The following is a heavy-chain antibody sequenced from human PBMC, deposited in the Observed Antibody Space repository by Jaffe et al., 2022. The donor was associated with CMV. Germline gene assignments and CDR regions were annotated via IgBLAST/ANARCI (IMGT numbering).Heavy chain of an antibody. CDR1: GFTFSSYA. Sequence: EVQLLESGGGLVQPGGSLRLSCAASGFTFSSYAMSWVRQAPGKGLEWVSAISGSGGSTYYADSVKGRFTISRDNSKNTLYLQMNSLRAEDTAVYYCAKVGAGLVVITEYYFDYWGQGTLVTVSS. CDR2: ISGSGGST. D-gene: IGHD3-22*01. J-gene: IGHJ4*02. CDR3: AKVGAGLVVITEYYFDY. V-gene: IGHV3-23*01.